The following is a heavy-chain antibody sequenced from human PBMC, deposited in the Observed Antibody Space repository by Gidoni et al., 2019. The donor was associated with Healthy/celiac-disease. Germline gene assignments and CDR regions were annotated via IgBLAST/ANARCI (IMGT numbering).Heavy chain of an antibody. D-gene: IGHD3-9*01. J-gene: IGHJ4*02. Sequence: EVQLVESGGGLVQPGRSLRLACAASGFTFSAYAMPWVRPAPGKGLEWVSGISWNSGSIGYADSVKGRFTISRDNAKNSLYLQMNSLRAEDTALYYCAKVRGGYDILTGPLGYWGQGTLVTVSS. CDR3: AKVRGGYDILTGPLGY. CDR2: ISWNSGSI. CDR1: GFTFSAYA. V-gene: IGHV3-9*01.